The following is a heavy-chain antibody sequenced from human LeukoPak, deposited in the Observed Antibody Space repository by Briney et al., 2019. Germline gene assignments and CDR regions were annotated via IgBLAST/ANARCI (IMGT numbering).Heavy chain of an antibody. Sequence: GGSLRLSCAASGFSFSNYAMSWVRQAPARGLEWVSSLRGDGDTFYADSVKGRFSLSRDDSRNTVYLQLNNLRVEDTAVYYCARANWISNADAVWWGQGTPVTVSS. J-gene: IGHJ4*02. CDR3: ARANWISNADAVW. V-gene: IGHV3-23*01. CDR1: GFSFSNYA. CDR2: LRGDGDT. D-gene: IGHD1-1*01.